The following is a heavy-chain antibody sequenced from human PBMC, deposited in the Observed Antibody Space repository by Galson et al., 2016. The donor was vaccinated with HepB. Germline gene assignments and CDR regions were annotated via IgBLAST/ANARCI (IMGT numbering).Heavy chain of an antibody. CDR1: GFMFSSFG. CDR3: AKDQVGGTGSYYMGGDQAPPPLDS. V-gene: IGHV3-23*01. CDR2: ISGSGGTT. J-gene: IGHJ4*02. Sequence: SLRLSCAASGFMFSSFGMSWVRQASGKGLEWVSSISGSGGTTYYADSVKGRFTISRDNSKKMVFLQMNGLRADDAALYYCAKDQVGGTGSYYMGGDQAPPPLDSWGLGTLVTVSS. D-gene: IGHD3-10*01.